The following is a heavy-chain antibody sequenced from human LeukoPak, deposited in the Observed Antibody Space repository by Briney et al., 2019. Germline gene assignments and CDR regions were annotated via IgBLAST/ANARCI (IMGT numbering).Heavy chain of an antibody. J-gene: IGHJ4*02. Sequence: PGGSLRLSCTASGFTFDAYAMNWARQAPGKGLEWVSGLTNTGGTKYYADSVKGRFSISRDNSKITVSLQMNSLSADDTAVYYCARSAYLDSSGYYFDFWGQGILVTVSS. CDR2: LTNTGGTK. D-gene: IGHD3-22*01. V-gene: IGHV3-23*01. CDR1: GFTFDAYA. CDR3: ARSAYLDSSGYYFDF.